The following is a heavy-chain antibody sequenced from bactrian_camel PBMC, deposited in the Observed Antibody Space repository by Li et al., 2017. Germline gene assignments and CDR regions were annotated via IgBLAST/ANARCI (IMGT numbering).Heavy chain of an antibody. V-gene: IGHV3S55*01. CDR1: GYTRRSGC. J-gene: IGHJ4*01. CDR3: AAGEEGPGGTVVDAYRADDYVY. CDR2: IQDGGAK. D-gene: IGHD6*01. Sequence: HVQLVESGGGSVQAGGSLSLSCATRGYTRRSGCLAWFRQVPGKEREMVAQIQDGGAKHYDSTAEGRFTISKDAAKDTLDLRMTSLKPEDSGMYDCAAGEEGPGGTVVDAYRADDYVYWGQGTQVLVS.